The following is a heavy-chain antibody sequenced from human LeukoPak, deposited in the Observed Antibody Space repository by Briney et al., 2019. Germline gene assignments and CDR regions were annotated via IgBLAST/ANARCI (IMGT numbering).Heavy chain of an antibody. CDR2: IYKREST. CDR1: VGPISIYY. Sequence: PSDTLSLTCTVSVGPISIYYSIWIRKPPGKGLEWIGYIYKRESTNYNPSLKSGVTIGVDTSKNQFSLKLSSVTAADTAVYYCARHCRYYDSSGYYHGFLDYWGQGTLVTVSS. J-gene: IGHJ4*02. V-gene: IGHV4-59*08. D-gene: IGHD3-22*01. CDR3: ARHCRYYDSSGYYHGFLDY.